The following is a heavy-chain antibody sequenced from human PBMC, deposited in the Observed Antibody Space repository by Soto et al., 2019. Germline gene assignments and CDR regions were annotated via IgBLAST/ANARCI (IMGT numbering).Heavy chain of an antibody. CDR1: GGSISSGGYS. V-gene: IGHV4-30-2*01. J-gene: IGHJ4*02. D-gene: IGHD3-22*01. CDR2: IYHSGST. CDR3: ARENRWLPHFYTDY. Sequence: PSETLSLTCAVSGGSISSGGYSWSWIRQPPGKGLEWIGYIYHSGSTYYNPSLKSRVTISVDRSKNQFSLKLSSVTAADTAVYYCARENRWLPHFYTDYWGQGTLVTVSS.